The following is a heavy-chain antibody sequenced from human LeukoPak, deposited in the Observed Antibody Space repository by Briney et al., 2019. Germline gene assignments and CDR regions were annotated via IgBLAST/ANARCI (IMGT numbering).Heavy chain of an antibody. J-gene: IGHJ6*03. D-gene: IGHD3-10*01. V-gene: IGHV3-21*04. CDR3: AKGFSYGSGSYYNVGYYYMDV. CDR1: GFTFSSYS. Sequence: GGSLRLSCAASGFTFSSYSMNWVRQAPGKGLEWVSSISSSSSYIYYADSVKGRFTISRDNAKNSLYLQMNRLRAEDTAVYYCAKGFSYGSGSYYNVGYYYMDVWGKGTTVTVSS. CDR2: ISSSSSYI.